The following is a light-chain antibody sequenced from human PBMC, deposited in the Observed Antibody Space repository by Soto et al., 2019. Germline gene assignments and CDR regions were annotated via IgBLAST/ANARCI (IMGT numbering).Light chain of an antibody. CDR2: AAS. J-gene: IGKJ4*01. CDR1: QGIAPY. Sequence: DVQMTQSPSSLSASVGDRVTITCRASQGIAPYLAWFQQKPGKVPKLLIYAASTLQSGVPSRFSGSGSGTDFTLTISSLQPEDFATYYCQKDYSAPLTFGGGTKVEIK. V-gene: IGKV1-27*01. CDR3: QKDYSAPLT.